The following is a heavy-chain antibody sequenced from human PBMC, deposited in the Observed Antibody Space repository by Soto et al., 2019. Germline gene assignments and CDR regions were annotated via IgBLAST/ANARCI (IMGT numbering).Heavy chain of an antibody. CDR3: TTTPIVVVTADNWFDP. J-gene: IGHJ5*02. CDR1: GFTFGDYA. D-gene: IGHD2-21*02. Sequence: LRLSCTASGFTFGDYAMSWFRQAPGKGLEWVGFIRSKAYGGTTEYAASVKGRFTISRDDSKSIAYLQMNSLKTEDTAVYYCTTTPIVVVTADNWFDPWGQGTLVTVSS. V-gene: IGHV3-49*03. CDR2: IRSKAYGGTT.